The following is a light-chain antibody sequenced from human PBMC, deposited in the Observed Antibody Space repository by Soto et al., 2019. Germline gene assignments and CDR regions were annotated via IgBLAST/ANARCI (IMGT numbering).Light chain of an antibody. V-gene: IGKV4-1*01. J-gene: IGKJ4*01. CDR2: WAS. CDR1: QSVLYSSNNKNY. CDR3: QQYCSTPLT. Sequence: DIVMTQSPDSLAVSLGERATINCKSSQSVLYSSNNKNYLAWYQQKPGQPPKLLIYWASTRESGVPDRFSGSGSGTDFTITISSLQDEDVAVYYCQQYCSTPLTFGGGTKVEIK.